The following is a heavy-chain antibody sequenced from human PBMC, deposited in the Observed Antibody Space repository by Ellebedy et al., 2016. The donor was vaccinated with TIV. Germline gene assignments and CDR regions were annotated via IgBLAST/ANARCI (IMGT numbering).Heavy chain of an antibody. J-gene: IGHJ4*02. CDR3: PKDREVGSHYYFDT. CDR1: GFTFKNYA. Sequence: GESLKISCAASGFTFKNYAMSWVRQAPGRGLEWVSSISDNGARTYYADSVKGRFTISRDNSKNMLYLQMSSLRAEDTAIYYCPKDREVGSHYYFDTWGQGTLVTVSS. CDR2: ISDNGART. V-gene: IGHV3-23*01. D-gene: IGHD3-10*01.